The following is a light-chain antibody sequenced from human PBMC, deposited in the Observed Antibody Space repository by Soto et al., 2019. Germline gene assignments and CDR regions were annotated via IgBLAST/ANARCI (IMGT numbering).Light chain of an antibody. CDR2: DAS. CDR3: QQRSNWPPGYT. J-gene: IGKJ2*01. V-gene: IGKV3-11*01. Sequence: EIVLAQSPATLSLSPGEGATLSCRASQIVGRYLAWYQQKPGQAPRLLIYDASSRAIGTPTRFIGSGSGTDFTLTITSLEPEAFAVYYCQQRSNWPPGYTFGQGTKLEIK. CDR1: QIVGRY.